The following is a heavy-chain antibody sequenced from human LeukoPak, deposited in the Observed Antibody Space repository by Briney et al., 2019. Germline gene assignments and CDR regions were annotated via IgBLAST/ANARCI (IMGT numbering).Heavy chain of an antibody. D-gene: IGHD3-10*01. V-gene: IGHV3-33*08. CDR3: ARDYNYYGSGSYHDY. CDR2: IRYDGSNK. J-gene: IGHJ4*02. Sequence: GGSLRLSCAASGFTFSSYGMHWVRQAPGKGLEWVAVIRYDGSNKYYADSVKGRFTISRDNAKNSLYLQMNSLRAEDTAVYYCARDYNYYGSGSYHDYWGQGTLVTVSS. CDR1: GFTFSSYG.